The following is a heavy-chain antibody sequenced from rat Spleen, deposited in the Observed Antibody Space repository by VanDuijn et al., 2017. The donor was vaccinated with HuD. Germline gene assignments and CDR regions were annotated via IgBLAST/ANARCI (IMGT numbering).Heavy chain of an antibody. V-gene: IGHV5-29*01. Sequence: EVQVVESGGGLVQPGRSLKLSCAASGFTFSNYGMAWVRQAPTKGLEWVATISYDGSSTYYRDSVKGRFTISRDNAKSTLYLQMDSLRSEDTATYYCARHYGGLMDAWGQGASVTVSS. D-gene: IGHD1-11*01. CDR2: ISYDGSST. CDR3: ARHYGGLMDA. CDR1: GFTFSNYG. J-gene: IGHJ4*01.